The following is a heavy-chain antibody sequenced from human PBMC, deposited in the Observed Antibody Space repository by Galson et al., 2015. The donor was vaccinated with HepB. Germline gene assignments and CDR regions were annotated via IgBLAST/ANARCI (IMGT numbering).Heavy chain of an antibody. Sequence: SVKVSCKASGFTFVSYAIHWVRQAPGEGLEWMGRINAGNGDTEYSQKFQGRVTISWDTSARKAYMVLSSLRSEDTAVYYCATARWAIVLAVPAARNYFTMDVWGQETTVIVS. V-gene: IGHV1-3*01. CDR2: INAGNGDT. CDR1: GFTFVSYA. CDR3: ATARWAIVLAVPAARNYFTMDV. J-gene: IGHJ6*02. D-gene: IGHD2-2*01.